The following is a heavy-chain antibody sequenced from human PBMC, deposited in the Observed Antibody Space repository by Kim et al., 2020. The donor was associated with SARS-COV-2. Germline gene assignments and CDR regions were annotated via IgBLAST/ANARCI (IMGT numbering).Heavy chain of an antibody. J-gene: IGHJ4*02. D-gene: IGHD3-10*01. CDR2: INEPGSDK. Sequence: GGSLRLSCTVSGFTFSNSWMSWVRQVPGKGLEWVANINEPGSDKYYVDSLEGRFIISRDNAKNSLYLQMNSLRVEDTAVYFCVRDPFRGSLDYWGQGALVTVSS. V-gene: IGHV3-7*01. CDR3: VRDPFRGSLDY. CDR1: GFTFSNSW.